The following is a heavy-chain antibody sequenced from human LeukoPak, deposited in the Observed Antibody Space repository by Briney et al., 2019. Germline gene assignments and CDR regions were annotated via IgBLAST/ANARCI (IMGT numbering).Heavy chain of an antibody. D-gene: IGHD6-13*01. J-gene: IGHJ4*02. CDR1: GGSISSGGYY. V-gene: IGHV4-31*03. CDR2: IYYSGST. CDR3: ARDSLLRAAGQHFDY. Sequence: SETLSLTCTVSGGSISSGGYYWSWIRQHPGKGLEWIGYIYYSGSTYYNPSLKSRVTISVDTSKNQFSLKLSSVTAADTAVYYCARDSLLRAAGQHFDYWGQGTLVTVSS.